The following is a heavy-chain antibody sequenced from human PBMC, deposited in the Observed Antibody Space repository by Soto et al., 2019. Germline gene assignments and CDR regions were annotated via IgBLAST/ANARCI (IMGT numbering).Heavy chain of an antibody. V-gene: IGHV3-48*01. Sequence: GSLRLSCEASGFTFSNYGINWVCQAPGKGLEWVSHISSSSSTIYYAESVKGRFSISRDNAKNSLYLQMSSLRGEDTAVYYCATPFITTVGTTAGGKGPQFTVPS. CDR1: GFTFSNYG. CDR3: ATPFITTVGTTA. D-gene: IGHD1-1*01. J-gene: IGHJ4*02. CDR2: ISSSSSTI.